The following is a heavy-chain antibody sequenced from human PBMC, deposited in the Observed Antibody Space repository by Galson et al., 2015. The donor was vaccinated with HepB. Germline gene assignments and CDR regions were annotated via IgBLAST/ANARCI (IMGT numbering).Heavy chain of an antibody. CDR3: ARERGYDCSSTSCYWGGFDY. CDR2: IWYDGSNK. V-gene: IGHV3-33*01. J-gene: IGHJ4*02. CDR1: GFTFSRYG. D-gene: IGHD2-2*01. Sequence: SLRLSCAASGFTFSRYGMHWVRQAPGKGLEWVAVIWYDGSNKYYADSVKGRFTISRDNSKNTLYLQMNSLRAEDTAVYYCARERGYDCSSTSCYWGGFDYCDQRSLVTVSS.